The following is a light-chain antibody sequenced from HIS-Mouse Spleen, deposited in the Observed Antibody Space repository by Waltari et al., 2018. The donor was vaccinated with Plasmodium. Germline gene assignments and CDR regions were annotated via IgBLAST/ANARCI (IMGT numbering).Light chain of an antibody. CDR3: QVWDSSSDHPV. V-gene: IGLV3-21*02. CDR1: NIGRKS. J-gene: IGLJ2*01. CDR2: VDS. Sequence: SSVLTQPPQASAAPGQTARITCGGNNIGRKSVHWYQQKPGQARVLVVYVDSDRPSGIPERFSGSNSGNTATLTISRVEAGDEADYYCQVWDSSSDHPVFGGGTKLTVL.